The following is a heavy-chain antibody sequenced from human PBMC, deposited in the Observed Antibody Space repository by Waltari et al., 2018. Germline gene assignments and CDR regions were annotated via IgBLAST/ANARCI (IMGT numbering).Heavy chain of an antibody. D-gene: IGHD3-22*01. CDR3: ARDLGGYYDSSGAAIDAFDM. V-gene: IGHV3-7*01. CDR1: GFTFSNYW. CDR2: IQQDGSKK. Sequence: EVQLVESGGGLVQPGGSLRLSCAASGFTFSNYWMTWVRQASGKGLEWVANIQQDGSKKYYLDSVKGRFTISRDNAKNSLYLQMDSLRADDTAVYYCARDLGGYYDSSGAAIDAFDMWGQGTMVTVSS. J-gene: IGHJ3*02.